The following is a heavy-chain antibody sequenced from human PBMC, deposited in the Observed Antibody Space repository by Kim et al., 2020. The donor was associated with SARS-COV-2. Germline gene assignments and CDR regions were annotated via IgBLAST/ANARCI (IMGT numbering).Heavy chain of an antibody. Sequence: GGSLRLSCAASGFTFSSYGMHWVRQAPGKGLEWVAVIWYDGSNKYYADSVKGRFTISRDNSKNTLYLQMNSLRAEDTAVYYCARGDYGDFPPRWFDPWGQGTLVTVSS. J-gene: IGHJ5*02. CDR3: ARGDYGDFPPRWFDP. D-gene: IGHD4-17*01. CDR2: IWYDGSNK. CDR1: GFTFSSYG. V-gene: IGHV3-33*01.